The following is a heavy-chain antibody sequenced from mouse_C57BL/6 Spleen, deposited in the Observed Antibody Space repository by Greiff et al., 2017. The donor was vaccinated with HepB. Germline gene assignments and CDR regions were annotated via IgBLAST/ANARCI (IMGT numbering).Heavy chain of an antibody. V-gene: IGHV2-2*01. CDR3: ARNKGYGNWYYFDY. J-gene: IGHJ2*01. D-gene: IGHD2-10*02. Sequence: QVHVKQSGPGLVQPSQSLSITCTVSGFSLTSYGVHWVRQSPGKGLEWLGVIWSGGSTDYNAAFISRLSISKDNSKSQVFFKMNSLQADDTAIYYCARNKGYGNWYYFDYWGQGTTLTVSS. CDR1: GFSLTSYG. CDR2: IWSGGST.